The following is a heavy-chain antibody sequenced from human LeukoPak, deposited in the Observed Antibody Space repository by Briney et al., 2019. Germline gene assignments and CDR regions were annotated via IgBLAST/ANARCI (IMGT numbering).Heavy chain of an antibody. J-gene: IGHJ3*02. CDR2: IYTRGST. V-gene: IGHV4-4*07. CDR1: GGSINNYY. D-gene: IGHD2-15*01. CDR3: ARGRYCSADICSGGDAFDI. Sequence: SSETLSLTCTVSGGSINNYYWSWIRQPAGKGLEWIGRIYTRGSTNYNPSLKSRVTMSVDTSKNQFSLKLSSVTAADTAVYYGARGRYCSADICSGGDAFDIWGQGTMVSVSS.